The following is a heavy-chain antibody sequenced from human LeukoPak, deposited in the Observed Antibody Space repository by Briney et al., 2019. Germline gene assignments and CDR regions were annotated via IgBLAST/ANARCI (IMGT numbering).Heavy chain of an antibody. Sequence: GGSLRLSCAASGFTLSDYWMTWVRQVPGKGLEWVANVGRDGSKKNYVDSVEGRFTISRDNAKKSLDLEMNSLRVEDTALYYCAKVGTWELQRVFENWGQGTLVTVSS. J-gene: IGHJ4*02. CDR3: AKVGTWELQRVFEN. CDR1: GFTLSDYW. CDR2: VGRDGSKK. D-gene: IGHD1-26*01. V-gene: IGHV3-7*01.